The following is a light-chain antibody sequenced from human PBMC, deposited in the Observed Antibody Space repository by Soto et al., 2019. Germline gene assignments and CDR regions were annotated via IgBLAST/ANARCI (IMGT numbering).Light chain of an antibody. CDR3: QQGTDWPPGT. J-gene: IGKJ1*01. V-gene: IGKV3-15*01. CDR2: GAS. Sequence: EVVLTQSPATLSVSAGGTVTLSCRASQSVRTNVAWYQQIPGQAPRLLVYGASTRATGVPARFTGSGSGIEFSLTISSLEPEDFALYYCQQGTDWPPGTFGQGTKVEIK. CDR1: QSVRTN.